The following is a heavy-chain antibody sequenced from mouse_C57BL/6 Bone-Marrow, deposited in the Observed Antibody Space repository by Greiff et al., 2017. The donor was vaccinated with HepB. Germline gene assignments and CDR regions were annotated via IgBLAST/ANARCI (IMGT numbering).Heavy chain of an antibody. D-gene: IGHD2-2*01. CDR3: ARELWLRTFDY. Sequence: EVQLQESGPGLVKPSQSLSLTCSVTGYSITSGYYWNWIRQFPGNKLEWMGYISYDGSNNYNPSLKNRISITRDTSKNQFFLKLNSVTTEDTATYYCARELWLRTFDYWGQGTTLTVSS. CDR2: ISYDGSN. V-gene: IGHV3-6*01. J-gene: IGHJ2*01. CDR1: GYSITSGYY.